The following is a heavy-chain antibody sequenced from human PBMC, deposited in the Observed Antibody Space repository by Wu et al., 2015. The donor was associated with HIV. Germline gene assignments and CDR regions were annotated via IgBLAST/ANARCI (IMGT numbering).Heavy chain of an antibody. CDR3: ARQRAYTSGWYIFDY. CDR1: GYTFINSY. V-gene: IGHV1-46*01. CDR2: INPSGGST. Sequence: QVQLVQSGAEVKKPGASVTVSCKASGYTFINSYIHWVRQAPGQGLEWMGIINPSGGSTDYAQRFQGRVTMTRDTSTSTVHMKLSRLTSEDTAVYYCARQRAYTSGWYIFDYWGQGTLVTVSS. D-gene: IGHD6-19*01. J-gene: IGHJ4*02.